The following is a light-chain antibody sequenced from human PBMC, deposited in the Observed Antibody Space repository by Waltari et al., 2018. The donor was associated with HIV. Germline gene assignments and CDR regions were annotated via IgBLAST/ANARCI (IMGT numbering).Light chain of an antibody. Sequence: QSALTQSASVSGSPGQSITISCTGTSTNIGIYTLVSWYQQHPGKAPKVIIYEVNKRPSGVSNRVSGSTSGSTASLTISGLQAEDEADYYCCSYAGSSNVVFGGGTKLTVL. J-gene: IGLJ2*01. V-gene: IGLV2-23*02. CDR2: EVN. CDR3: CSYAGSSNVV. CDR1: STNIGIYTL.